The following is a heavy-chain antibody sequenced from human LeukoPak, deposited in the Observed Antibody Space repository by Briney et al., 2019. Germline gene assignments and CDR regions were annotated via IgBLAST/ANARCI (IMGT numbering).Heavy chain of an antibody. V-gene: IGHV4-31*03. Sequence: SETLSLTCTVSGGSISSGGYYWSWIRQHPEKGLEWIGYIYYSGSTYYNPSLKSRVTLPVGTSKNQFSLTLSPVTAGDTALLYCARGYDFWSGPLHWFAPWGQGTLVTVSS. D-gene: IGHD3-3*01. CDR3: ARGYDFWSGPLHWFAP. J-gene: IGHJ5*02. CDR2: IYYSGST. CDR1: GGSISSGGYY.